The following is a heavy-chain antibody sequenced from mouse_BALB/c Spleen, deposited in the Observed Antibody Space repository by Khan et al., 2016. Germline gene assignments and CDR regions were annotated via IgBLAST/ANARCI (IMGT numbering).Heavy chain of an antibody. Sequence: EVELVESGGGLVQPGGSRKLSCAASGFTFSSFGMHWVRQAPEKGLEWVAYISSGSSTIYYADTVKGRFTISRDNPKNTLCMQMTSLRSEDTAMYYCARSGYFDVWGAGTTVTVSS. CDR1: GFTFSSFG. CDR3: ARSGYFDV. V-gene: IGHV5-17*02. CDR2: ISSGSSTI. J-gene: IGHJ1*01.